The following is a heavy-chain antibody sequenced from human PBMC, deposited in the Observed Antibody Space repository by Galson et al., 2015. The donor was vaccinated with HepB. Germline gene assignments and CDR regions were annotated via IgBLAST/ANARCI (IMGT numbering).Heavy chain of an antibody. D-gene: IGHD3-10*01. CDR1: GFTFSDYY. V-gene: IGHV3-11*04. CDR3: AREVIDTTSSGWFLDL. Sequence: SLRLSCAASGFTFSDYYMSWIRQAPGKGLEWVSCIGSGGSTIYYADSVKGRFTISRDNAKNSVYLQMNSLRVGDTAVYYCAREVIDTTSSGWFLDLWGRGTLVTVSS. CDR2: IGSGGSTI. J-gene: IGHJ2*01.